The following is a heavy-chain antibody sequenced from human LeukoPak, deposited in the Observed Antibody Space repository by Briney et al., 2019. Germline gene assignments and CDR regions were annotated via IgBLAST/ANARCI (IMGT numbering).Heavy chain of an antibody. V-gene: IGHV4-4*07. Sequence: PSETLSLTCTVSGGSISSYYWSWIRQPAGKGLEWIGRIYSRGSTNYNPSLQSRVTISVDTSKNQFSLKLSSVTAADTAVYYCARGGYGSGSYYGSGYFSRPPDGYFDYWGQGTLVTVSS. CDR2: IYSRGST. CDR1: GGSISSYY. D-gene: IGHD3-10*01. J-gene: IGHJ4*02. CDR3: ARGGYGSGSYYGSGYFSRPPDGYFDY.